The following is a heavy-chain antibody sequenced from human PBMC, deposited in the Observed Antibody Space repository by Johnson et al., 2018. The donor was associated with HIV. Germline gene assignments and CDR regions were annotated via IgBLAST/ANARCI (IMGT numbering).Heavy chain of an antibody. CDR2: ISTTGVST. D-gene: IGHD3-22*01. CDR3: AIPYFYDSGDYR. V-gene: IGHV3-64*07. J-gene: IGHJ3*01. CDR1: GLMFSRYG. Sequence: VQLVESGGGVVQPGRSLRLSCEASGLMFSRYGMNWVRQAPGKGLEYVSAISTTGVSTYYADSVRGRFTISRDNSKNTLYLQMGSLRAEDMAVYYCAIPYFYDSGDYRWGQGTMVTVSS.